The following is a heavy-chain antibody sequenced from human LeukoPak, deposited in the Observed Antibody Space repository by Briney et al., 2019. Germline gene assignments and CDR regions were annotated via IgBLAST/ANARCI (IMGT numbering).Heavy chain of an antibody. Sequence: ASVTVSFKVSGYTFTDYYMPWVQQAPGKGLEWVGLVDPEEGETIYAEKFQGRVTITADTSTDTAYMELSSLRSEDTAVYYCATGVGYCSGCSCSNNWFDPWGQGTLVTVSS. V-gene: IGHV1-69-2*01. CDR2: VDPEEGET. CDR3: ATGVGYCSGCSCSNNWFDP. D-gene: IGHD2-15*01. J-gene: IGHJ5*02. CDR1: GYTFTDYY.